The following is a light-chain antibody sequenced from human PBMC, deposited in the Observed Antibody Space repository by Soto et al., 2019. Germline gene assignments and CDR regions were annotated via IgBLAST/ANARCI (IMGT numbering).Light chain of an antibody. CDR2: GAS. V-gene: IGKV3-15*01. CDR3: QQYYNWPPLT. CDR1: QSVTSN. Sequence: EIVITQSPATLSVSPGERATLSCRASQSVTSNLAWYQQKPGQAPRLLIYGASTRATGIPARFSGSGSGTEFTLTISSLPSEDFAVYYCQQYYNWPPLTFGGGTKVEIK. J-gene: IGKJ4*01.